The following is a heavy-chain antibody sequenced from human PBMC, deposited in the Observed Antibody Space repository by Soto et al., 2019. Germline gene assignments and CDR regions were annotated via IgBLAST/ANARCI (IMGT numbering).Heavy chain of an antibody. CDR1: GFTFTSYG. D-gene: IGHD5-18*01. V-gene: IGHV3-30*13. J-gene: IGHJ4*02. Sequence: QAHLVESGGGVVQPGRSLRLSCAASGFTFTSYGMHWVRQAPGTRLEWVAVISYDGGLQHYADSVKGRFTIFRDNSKNRVLLQMNSLRAEDTAVYYCVSDRGYGHASVPYSWGQGTLVSVSS. CDR2: ISYDGGLQ. CDR3: VSDRGYGHASVPYS.